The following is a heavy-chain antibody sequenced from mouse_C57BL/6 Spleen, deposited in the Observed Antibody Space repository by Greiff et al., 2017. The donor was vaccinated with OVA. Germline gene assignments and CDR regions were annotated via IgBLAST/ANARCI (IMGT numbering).Heavy chain of an antibody. V-gene: IGHV1-53*01. CDR3: ARSGYDYPWFAY. CDR2: INPSNGGT. J-gene: IGHJ3*01. D-gene: IGHD2-4*01. Sequence: QVQLQQPGTELVKPGASVKLSCKASGYTFTSYWMHWVKQRPGQGLEWIGNINPSNGGTNYNEKFKSKATLTVDKSSSTASMQLSSLTSEDSAVYYCARSGYDYPWFAYWGQGTLVTVSA. CDR1: GYTFTSYW.